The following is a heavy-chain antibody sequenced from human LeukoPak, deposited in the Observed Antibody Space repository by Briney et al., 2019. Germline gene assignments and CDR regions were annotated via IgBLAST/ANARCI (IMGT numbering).Heavy chain of an antibody. CDR1: GGSFSGYY. V-gene: IGHV4-34*01. CDR2: INHSGGT. J-gene: IGHJ4*02. D-gene: IGHD3-10*01. CDR3: ARGSILWFGELSYFDY. Sequence: SETLSLTCAVYGGSFSGYYWSWIRQPPGKGLEWIGEINHSGGTNYNPSLKSRVTISVDTSKNQFSLKLSSVTAADTAVYYCARGSILWFGELSYFDYWGQGTLVTVSS.